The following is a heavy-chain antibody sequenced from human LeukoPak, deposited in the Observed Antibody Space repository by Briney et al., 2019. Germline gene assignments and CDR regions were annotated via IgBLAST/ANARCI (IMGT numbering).Heavy chain of an antibody. Sequence: PGESLRISCKGSGYSFTSYWISWVRQMPGKGLEWMGSIDPSDSYTNCSPSFQGHVTISADKSITTAYLQWSSLKASNTAMYYCARRSTYGLDYWGQGTLVTVSS. J-gene: IGHJ4*02. CDR3: ARRSTYGLDY. CDR1: GYSFTSYW. CDR2: IDPSDSYT. D-gene: IGHD3-10*01. V-gene: IGHV5-10-1*01.